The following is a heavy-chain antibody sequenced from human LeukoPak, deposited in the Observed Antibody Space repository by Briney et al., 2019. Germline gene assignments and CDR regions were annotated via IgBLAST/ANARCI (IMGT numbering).Heavy chain of an antibody. CDR3: ARGSGGGSGSYYKDHYYGMDV. CDR2: IYYSGST. Sequence: KPSETLSLTCTVSGGSISSSSYYWGWIRQPPGKGLEWIGSIYYSGSTFYNPSLKSRVTISVDTSKNQFSLKLSSVTAADTAVYHCARGSGGGSGSYYKDHYYGMDVWGPGTTVTVS. D-gene: IGHD3-10*01. J-gene: IGHJ6*02. CDR1: GGSISSSSYY. V-gene: IGHV4-39*01.